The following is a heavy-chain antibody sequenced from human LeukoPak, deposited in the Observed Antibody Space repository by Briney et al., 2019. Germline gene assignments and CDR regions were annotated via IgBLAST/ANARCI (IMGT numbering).Heavy chain of an antibody. Sequence: PGGSLRLSCAASGFTFSSYAMHWVRQAPGKGLEWVAVISYDGSNKYYADSVKGRFTISRDNSKNTLYLQMNSLRAEDTAVYYCAKGLQSNPYYDFWSGYYKDWGQGTLVTVSS. CDR2: ISYDGSNK. J-gene: IGHJ4*02. CDR3: AKGLQSNPYYDFWSGYYKD. CDR1: GFTFSSYA. V-gene: IGHV3-30-3*01. D-gene: IGHD3-3*01.